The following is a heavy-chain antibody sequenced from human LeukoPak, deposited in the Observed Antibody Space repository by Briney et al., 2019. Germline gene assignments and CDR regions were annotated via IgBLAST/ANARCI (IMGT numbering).Heavy chain of an antibody. CDR3: ARADYSNYVAYNWFDP. Sequence: SETLSLTCTVSGGSISSGSYYRSWIRQPAGKGLEWIGRIYTSGSTNYNPSLKSRVTISVDTSKNQFSLKLSSVTAADTAVYYCARADYSNYVAYNWFDPWGQGTLVTVSS. J-gene: IGHJ5*02. D-gene: IGHD4-11*01. CDR1: GGSISSGSYY. V-gene: IGHV4-61*02. CDR2: IYTSGST.